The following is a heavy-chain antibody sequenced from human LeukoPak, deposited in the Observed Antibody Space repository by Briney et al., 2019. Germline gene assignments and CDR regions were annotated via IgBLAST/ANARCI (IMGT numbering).Heavy chain of an antibody. CDR3: ARVGPYCSGGSCYYSWFDP. J-gene: IGHJ5*02. V-gene: IGHV4-30-4*01. CDR1: GGSISSGDYY. CDR2: IYYSGST. D-gene: IGHD2-15*01. Sequence: SETLSLTCTVSGGSISSGDYYWSWIRQPPGKGLEWIGYIYYSGSTYYNPSLKGRVTISVDTSKNQFSLKLSSVTAADTAVYYCARVGPYCSGGSCYYSWFDPWGQGTLVTVSS.